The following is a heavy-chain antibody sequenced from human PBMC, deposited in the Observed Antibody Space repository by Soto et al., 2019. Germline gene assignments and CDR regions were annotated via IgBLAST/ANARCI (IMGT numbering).Heavy chain of an antibody. CDR1: GGSISSYY. CDR3: ARDGEMATIFY. Sequence: KPSETLSLTCTVSGGSISSYYWSWIRQPPGKGLEWIGYIYYSGSTNYNPSLKSRVTISVDTSKNQFSLKLSSVTAADTAVYYCARDGEMATIFYWGQGTLVTVSS. D-gene: IGHD5-12*01. J-gene: IGHJ4*02. CDR2: IYYSGST. V-gene: IGHV4-59*01.